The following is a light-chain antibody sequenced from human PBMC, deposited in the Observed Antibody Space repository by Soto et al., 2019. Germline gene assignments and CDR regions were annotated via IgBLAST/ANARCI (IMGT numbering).Light chain of an antibody. Sequence: DIHMTQSPSAMSASVGYIVTITCRASQGISNYLAWFQQKPGKVPKRLIYAASSLQSGVPSRFSGSGSGTDFTLSISSLKNEDFATYYCHQTYGKHRTFGQGTKVDIK. J-gene: IGKJ1*01. CDR3: HQTYGKHRT. CDR2: AAS. CDR1: QGISNY. V-gene: IGKV1-17*03.